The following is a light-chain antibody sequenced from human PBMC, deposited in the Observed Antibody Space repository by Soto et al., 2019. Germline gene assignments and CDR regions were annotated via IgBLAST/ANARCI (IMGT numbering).Light chain of an antibody. CDR3: QHYGSSLWT. Sequence: EIVLTQSPGTLSVSPGERATLSCRASQSVSSSYLAWYQQNPGQAPRLLIDGASSRATGIPDRFSGSGSGTDFTLTISRLEPEDFAVYYCQHYGSSLWTFGQGTKVEIK. V-gene: IGKV3-20*01. CDR2: GAS. J-gene: IGKJ1*01. CDR1: QSVSSSY.